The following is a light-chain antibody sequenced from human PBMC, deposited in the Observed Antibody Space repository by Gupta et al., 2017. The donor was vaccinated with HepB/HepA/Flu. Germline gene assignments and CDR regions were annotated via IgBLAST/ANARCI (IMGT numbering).Light chain of an antibody. V-gene: IGLV1-44*01. CDR2: SSN. Sequence: QSVLTQPPSASGTPGQRVTISCSGSISNIGGNTVNWYQQIPGTAPKLLIYSSNQRPSGVPARFSGSKSGTSASLAIAGLQSEDEADYYCAAWDDSLNGVVFGGGTKLTVL. CDR3: AAWDDSLNGVV. CDR1: ISNIGGNT. J-gene: IGLJ2*01.